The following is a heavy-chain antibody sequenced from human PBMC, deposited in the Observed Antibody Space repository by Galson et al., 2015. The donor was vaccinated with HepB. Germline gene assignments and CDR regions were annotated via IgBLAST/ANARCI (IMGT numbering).Heavy chain of an antibody. J-gene: IGHJ4*02. CDR2: ISYDGSRK. D-gene: IGHD3-3*01. CDR3: AKDGGFWSGYCAH. Sequence: SLRLSCAASGFTFSVSGIHWVRQAPGKGLEWVAIISYDGSRKYYADSVKGRYTISRDNSKSMLYLEMNSLSAEDTAVYYCAKDGGFWSGYCAHWGQGTLVTVSS. V-gene: IGHV3-30*18. CDR1: GFTFSVSG.